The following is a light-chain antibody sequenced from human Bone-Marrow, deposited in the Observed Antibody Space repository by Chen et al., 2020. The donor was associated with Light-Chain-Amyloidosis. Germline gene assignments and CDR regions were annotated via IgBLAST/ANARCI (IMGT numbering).Light chain of an antibody. CDR2: DVS. Sequence: QAALTQPRSVSGSPGQSVSISCTGTSSDVGGYDFVSWYQKHPVKAPKLMIYDVSKRPSGVPDRFSGSKSGNTASLPISGLQADDEADYYCCSYAGSYSLYVFGRGTKVTVL. V-gene: IGLV2-11*01. CDR1: SSDVGGYDF. CDR3: CSYAGSYSLYV. J-gene: IGLJ1*01.